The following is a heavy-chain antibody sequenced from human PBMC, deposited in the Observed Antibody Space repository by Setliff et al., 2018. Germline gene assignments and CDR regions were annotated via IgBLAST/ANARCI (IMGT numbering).Heavy chain of an antibody. CDR2: LHTSGST. J-gene: IGHJ5*02. D-gene: IGHD1-26*01. Sequence: SETLSLTFAVSGGSLNSGSYYWSWIRQSTERGLEWLGRLHTSGSTTYNPALNSRVTISVDTSTNQFSLRLTSLTAADTAVYFCARDNTILGATDHWGQGTLVTV. V-gene: IGHV4-61*02. CDR1: GGSLNSGSYY. CDR3: ARDNTILGATDH.